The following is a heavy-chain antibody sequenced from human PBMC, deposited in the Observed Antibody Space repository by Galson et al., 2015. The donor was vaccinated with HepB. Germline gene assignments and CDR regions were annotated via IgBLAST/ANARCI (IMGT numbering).Heavy chain of an antibody. CDR2: ISYDGSNK. V-gene: IGHV3-30*18. D-gene: IGHD5-18*01. CDR1: GFTFSSYG. Sequence: SLRLSCAASGFTFSSYGMHWVRQAPGKGLEWVAVISYDGSNKYYADSVKGRFTISRDNSKNTLYLQMNSLRAEDTAVYYCAKAGGGGTAMDYFDYWGQGTLVTVSS. CDR3: AKAGGGGTAMDYFDY. J-gene: IGHJ4*02.